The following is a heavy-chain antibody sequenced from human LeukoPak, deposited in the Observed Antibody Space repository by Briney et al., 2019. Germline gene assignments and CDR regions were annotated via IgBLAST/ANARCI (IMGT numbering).Heavy chain of an antibody. CDR3: AREGASGWNYGGGYMDV. D-gene: IGHD4-23*01. J-gene: IGHJ6*03. V-gene: IGHV4-59*01. CDR1: GGSISSYY. CDR2: IYYSGST. Sequence: SETLSLTCTVSGGSISSYYWSWIRQPPGKGLEWIGYIYYSGSTNYNPSLKSRVTISVDTSKNHFSLKLSSVTAADTAVYYCAREGASGWNYGGGYMDVWGKGTTVTISS.